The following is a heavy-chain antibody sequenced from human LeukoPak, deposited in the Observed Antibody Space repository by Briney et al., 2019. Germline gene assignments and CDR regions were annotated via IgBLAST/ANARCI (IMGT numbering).Heavy chain of an antibody. V-gene: IGHV3-23*01. J-gene: IGHJ4*02. Sequence: QTGGSLRLSCAASGFSFSSYAMSWVRQAPGKGLEWVSVIGGGPGNTYYTDSVKGRFTISRDNSKNTLYLHLNSLRAEDTAVYYCAKVDTNYDILTGYYNGPTYFDYWGQGTLVTVSS. CDR1: GFSFSSYA. CDR2: IGGGPGNT. CDR3: AKVDTNYDILTGYYNGPTYFDY. D-gene: IGHD3-9*01.